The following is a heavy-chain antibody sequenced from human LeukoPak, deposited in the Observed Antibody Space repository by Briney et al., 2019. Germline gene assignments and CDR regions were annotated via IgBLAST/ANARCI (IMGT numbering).Heavy chain of an antibody. J-gene: IGHJ5*02. CDR2: IYYSGST. V-gene: IGHV4-30-4*01. Sequence: SQTLSLTCAVSGGSISSGDYYWSWIRQPPGKGLEWIGYIYYSGSTYYNPSLKSRVTISVDTSKSQFSLKLSSVTAADTAVYYCARAHYDFWSGYYNWFDPWGQGTLVTVSS. CDR1: GGSISSGDYY. D-gene: IGHD3-3*01. CDR3: ARAHYDFWSGYYNWFDP.